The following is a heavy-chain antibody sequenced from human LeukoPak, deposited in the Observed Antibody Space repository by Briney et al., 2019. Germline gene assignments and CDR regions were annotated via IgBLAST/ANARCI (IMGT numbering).Heavy chain of an antibody. D-gene: IGHD1-7*01. CDR3: ARGVWNYVFRRWFDP. Sequence: SETLSLTCTVSGGSISSYYWSWIRQPPGKGLEWIGYIYYSGSTNYNPSLKSRVTISVDTSKNQFSLKLSSVTAADTAVYYCARGVWNYVFRRWFDPWGQGTLVTVSS. CDR1: GGSISSYY. CDR2: IYYSGST. J-gene: IGHJ5*02. V-gene: IGHV4-59*12.